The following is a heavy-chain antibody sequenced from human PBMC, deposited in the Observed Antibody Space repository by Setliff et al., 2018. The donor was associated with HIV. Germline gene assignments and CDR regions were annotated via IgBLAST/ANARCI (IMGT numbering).Heavy chain of an antibody. J-gene: IGHJ4*02. CDR2: IWYDGSHE. CDR3: AKDPFTSSWYGFDY. CDR1: GFIFDRYG. D-gene: IGHD6-13*01. Sequence: GGSLRLSCAASGFIFDRYGMHWVRQAPGKGLEWVALIWYDGSHETYADSVRGRFSISRDNSRNTLYLQMDSLRPEDTGFYYCAKDPFTSSWYGFDYWGQGALVTVSS. V-gene: IGHV3-30*02.